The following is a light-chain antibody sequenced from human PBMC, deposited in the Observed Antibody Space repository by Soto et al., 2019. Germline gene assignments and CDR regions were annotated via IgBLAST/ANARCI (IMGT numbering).Light chain of an antibody. V-gene: IGLV2-14*03. CDR1: SSDVGGYNY. Sequence: QSVLTQPPSVSGSPGQSITISCTGTSSDVGGYNYVSWYQHHPGKAPKLMIYDVSNRPSGVSNLFSGSKSGNTASLTISGLQPEDEADYYCSSYTTSNTRQIVFGTGTKVTVL. CDR2: DVS. J-gene: IGLJ1*01. CDR3: SSYTTSNTRQIV.